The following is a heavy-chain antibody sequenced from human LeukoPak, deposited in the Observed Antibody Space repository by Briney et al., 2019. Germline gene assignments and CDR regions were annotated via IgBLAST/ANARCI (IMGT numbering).Heavy chain of an antibody. J-gene: IGHJ3*02. D-gene: IGHD5-12*01. Sequence: PGGSLRLSCAASGFTFSYSWMHWVRQAPGKGLEWVSYISSSSSTIYYADSVKGRFTISRDNAKNSLYLQMNSLRDEDTAVYYCAREPRGPDYAFDIWGQGTMVTVSS. V-gene: IGHV3-48*02. CDR1: GFTFSYSW. CDR2: ISSSSSTI. CDR3: AREPRGPDYAFDI.